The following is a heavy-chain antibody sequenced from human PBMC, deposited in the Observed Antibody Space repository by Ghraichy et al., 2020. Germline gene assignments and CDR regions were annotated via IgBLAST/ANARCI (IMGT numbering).Heavy chain of an antibody. CDR1: GFTFSSYG. J-gene: IGHJ6*02. CDR2: IQYEGSNE. V-gene: IGHV3-30*02. D-gene: IGHD5-12*01. CDR3: ARALNQYSDYDLGYYGMGV. Sequence: GGSLRLSCAASGFTFSSYGMHWVRQAPGKGLEWVAFIQYEGSNEYYADSVKGRFTISRDNSKNTLYLQMNSLRAEDTAVYHCARALNQYSDYDLGYYGMGVWGQGTTVTVSS.